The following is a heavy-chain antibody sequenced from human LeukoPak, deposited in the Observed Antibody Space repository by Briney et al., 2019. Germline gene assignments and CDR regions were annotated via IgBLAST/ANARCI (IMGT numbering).Heavy chain of an antibody. V-gene: IGHV1-2*02. Sequence: ALVKVSCKASGYTFTGYYMHWVRQAPGQGLEWMGWINPNSGGTNYAQKFQGRVTMTRDTSISTAYMELSRLRSDDTAVYYCARDYGSGSDNGMDVWGQGTTVTVS. D-gene: IGHD1-26*01. CDR1: GYTFTGYY. CDR2: INPNSGGT. CDR3: ARDYGSGSDNGMDV. J-gene: IGHJ6*02.